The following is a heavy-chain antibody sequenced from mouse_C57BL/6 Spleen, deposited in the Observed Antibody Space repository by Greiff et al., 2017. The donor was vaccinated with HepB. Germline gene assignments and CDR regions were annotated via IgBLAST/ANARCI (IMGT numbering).Heavy chain of an antibody. J-gene: IGHJ2*01. D-gene: IGHD2-4*01. CDR1: GYSITSGYY. CDR3: ARVTYYDYDEGDY. CDR2: ISYDGSN. Sequence: EVKLQESGPGLVKPSQSLSLTCSVTGYSITSGYYWNWIRQFPGNKLEWMGYISYDGSNNYNPSLKNRISITRDTSKNQFFLKLNSVTTEDTATYYCARVTYYDYDEGDYWGQGTTLTVSS. V-gene: IGHV3-6*01.